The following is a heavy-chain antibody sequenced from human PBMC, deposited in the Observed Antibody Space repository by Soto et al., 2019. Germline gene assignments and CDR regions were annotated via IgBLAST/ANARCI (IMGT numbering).Heavy chain of an antibody. CDR2: ISSSGSTI. Sequence: GGSLRLSCAASGFTFSDYYMSWIRQAPGKGLEWVSYISSSGSTIYYADSVKGRFTISRDNAKNSLYLQMNSLRAEDTAVYYCARAYDFWSGLHYFDPWGQGTLVTVSS. V-gene: IGHV3-11*01. J-gene: IGHJ5*02. CDR1: GFTFSDYY. CDR3: ARAYDFWSGLHYFDP. D-gene: IGHD3-3*01.